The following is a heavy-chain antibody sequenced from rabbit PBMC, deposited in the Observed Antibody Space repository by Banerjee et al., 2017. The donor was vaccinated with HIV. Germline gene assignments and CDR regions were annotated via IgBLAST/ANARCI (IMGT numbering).Heavy chain of an antibody. V-gene: IGHV1S45*01. Sequence: QEQLEESGGDLVKPEGSLTLTCTASGFSFSSSYWICWVRQAPGKGLEWIACISAGSSGSTYYASWAKGRFTITKTSSTTVTLQMTSLTAADTATYFCTRYPSSGGYKYYFNLWGPGPLVTVS. CDR1: GFSFSSSYW. CDR2: ISAGSSGST. D-gene: IGHD1-1*01. CDR3: TRYPSSGGYKYYFNL. J-gene: IGHJ4*01.